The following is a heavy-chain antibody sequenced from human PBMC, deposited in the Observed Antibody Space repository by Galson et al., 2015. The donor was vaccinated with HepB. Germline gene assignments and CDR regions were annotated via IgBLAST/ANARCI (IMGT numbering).Heavy chain of an antibody. CDR3: ARDLYYYDSSGYYYTLKAFDI. CDR1: GYTFTSYD. D-gene: IGHD3-22*01. Sequence: SVKVSCKASGYTFTSYDINWVRQATGQGLEWMGWMNPNSGNTGYAQKFQGRVTMTRNTSISTAYMELSSLRSEDTAVYYCARDLYYYDSSGYYYTLKAFDIWGQGTMVTVSS. J-gene: IGHJ3*02. CDR2: MNPNSGNT. V-gene: IGHV1-8*01.